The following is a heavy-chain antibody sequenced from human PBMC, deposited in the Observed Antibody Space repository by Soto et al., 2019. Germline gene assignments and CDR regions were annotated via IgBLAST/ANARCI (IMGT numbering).Heavy chain of an antibody. CDR1: GGSFGGYY. J-gene: IGHJ4*02. D-gene: IGHD3-3*01. CDR3: ARVPTVPMTIFGVLMKYYFDY. CDR2: INHSGST. V-gene: IGHV4-34*01. Sequence: QVHLQQWGAGLLKPSETLSLTCAVYGGSFGGYYCSWIRQPPGKGLEWIGEINHSGSTNYNPSLKRRVIISEDTSKNPFSLKLSSVTAADTAVYYCARVPTVPMTIFGVLMKYYFDYWGQGTLVTVPS.